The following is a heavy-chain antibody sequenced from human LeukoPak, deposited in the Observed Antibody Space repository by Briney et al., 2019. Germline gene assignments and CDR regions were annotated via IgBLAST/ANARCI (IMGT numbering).Heavy chain of an antibody. D-gene: IGHD2-8*01. V-gene: IGHV4-59*01. Sequence: TTSETLSLTCTVSGGSINNYYWIWIRQPPGRGLEWIGYIHYSGSTNYKLSLKSRVTISVDTSKKQFSLELNSVTAADTAVYYCAREGVYLDYWGQGTLVTVSS. CDR2: IHYSGST. J-gene: IGHJ4*02. CDR1: GGSINNYY. CDR3: AREGVYLDY.